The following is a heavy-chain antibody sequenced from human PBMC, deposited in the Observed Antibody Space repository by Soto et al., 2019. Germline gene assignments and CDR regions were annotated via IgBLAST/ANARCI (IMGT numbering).Heavy chain of an antibody. CDR1: GGTFSSYT. J-gene: IGHJ3*02. D-gene: IGHD4-17*01. CDR2: IIPILGVA. V-gene: IGHV1-69*04. CDR3: AREDYGDYDFGAFDI. Sequence: SVKVSCKASGGTFSSYTISWVRQAPGQGLEWMGRIIPILGVANYAQKFQGRVTITADKSTSTAYMELSSLRSEDTAVYYCAREDYGDYDFGAFDIWGQGTMVTVSS.